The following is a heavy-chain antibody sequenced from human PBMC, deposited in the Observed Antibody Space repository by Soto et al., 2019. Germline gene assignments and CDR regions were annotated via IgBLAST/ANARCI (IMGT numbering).Heavy chain of an antibody. CDR1: GGSISSGNFS. D-gene: IGHD3-3*01. CDR3: ARVKVGDLFRFNWFFDL. Sequence: PSETLSLTFTVSGGSISSGNFSWTWIRQPPGKGLEWIAYIFHTGSTFYNSSLKPRVSISVDRSKNQFSLKLKSVTETDTAVYYCARVKVGDLFRFNWFFDLWGRGTLVTVSS. V-gene: IGHV4-30-2*01. J-gene: IGHJ2*01. CDR2: IFHTGST.